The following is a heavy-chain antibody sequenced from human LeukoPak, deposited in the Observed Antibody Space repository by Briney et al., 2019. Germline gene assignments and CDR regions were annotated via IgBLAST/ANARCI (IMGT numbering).Heavy chain of an antibody. CDR2: IRYDGSNK. CDR3: AXDSRXXSGWHXXXX. Sequence: GGSLRLSCAASGFTFSSYGMHWVRQAPGKGLEWVAFIRYDGSNKYYADSVKGRFTISRDNSKNTLYLQMNSLRAEDTDVYYCAXDSRXXSGWHXXXXWGRGXLXTVSS. CDR1: GFTFSSYG. J-gene: IGHJ4*02. D-gene: IGHD6-19*01. V-gene: IGHV3-30*02.